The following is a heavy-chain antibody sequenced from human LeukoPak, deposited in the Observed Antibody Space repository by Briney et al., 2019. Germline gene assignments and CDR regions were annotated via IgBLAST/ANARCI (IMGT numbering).Heavy chain of an antibody. CDR1: GFTFSSYW. CDR2: IKQDGSEK. D-gene: IGHD6-19*01. J-gene: IGHJ4*02. CDR3: ARDREEGIAVAPGY. V-gene: IGHV3-7*01. Sequence: GGSLRLSCAASGFTFSSYWMSWVRQAPGKGLEWVANIKQDGSEKYYVDSVKGRFTISRDNAKNSLYLQMNSLRAEDTAVYYCARDREEGIAVAPGYWGQGTLVTVSS.